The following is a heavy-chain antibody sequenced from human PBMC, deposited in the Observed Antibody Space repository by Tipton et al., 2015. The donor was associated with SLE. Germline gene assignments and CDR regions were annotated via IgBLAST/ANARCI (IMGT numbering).Heavy chain of an antibody. Sequence: TLSLTCAVYGGSFSGYYWSWIRQSPGKGLEWIGDINHSGSTNYSPSLKSRVTISVDTSKNQVSLRLSSVTAADTAVYYCARAPGLERSYSYYYYMDVWGKGTTVTVSS. D-gene: IGHD1-1*01. V-gene: IGHV4-34*01. CDR2: INHSGST. J-gene: IGHJ6*03. CDR3: ARAPGLERSYSYYYYMDV. CDR1: GGSFSGYY.